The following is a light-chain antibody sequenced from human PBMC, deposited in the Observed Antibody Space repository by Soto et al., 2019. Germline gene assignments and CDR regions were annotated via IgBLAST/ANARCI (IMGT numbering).Light chain of an antibody. V-gene: IGKV3-20*01. Sequence: EIVLTQSPGTLSLSPGERATLSCRASQSVSSSYLAWYQQKPGQAPRLLIYGASSRATGIPDRFSGSGSGTDFTLTISRLEPEDFAVYYCQLYGSSPPYTFGQGTKVDIK. CDR3: QLYGSSPPYT. CDR2: GAS. CDR1: QSVSSSY. J-gene: IGKJ2*01.